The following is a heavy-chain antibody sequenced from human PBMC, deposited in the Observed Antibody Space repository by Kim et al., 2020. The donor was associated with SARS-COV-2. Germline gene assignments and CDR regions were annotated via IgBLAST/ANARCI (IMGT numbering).Heavy chain of an antibody. J-gene: IGHJ4*02. CDR1: GFTFSSYA. CDR2: ISYDGSNK. Sequence: GGSLRLSCAASGFTFSSYAMHWVRQAPGKGLEWVAVISYDGSNKYYADSVKGRFTISRDNSKNTLYLQMNSLRAEDTAVYYCARDGLGDSSGFDYWGQGT. CDR3: ARDGLGDSSGFDY. D-gene: IGHD3-22*01. V-gene: IGHV3-30*04.